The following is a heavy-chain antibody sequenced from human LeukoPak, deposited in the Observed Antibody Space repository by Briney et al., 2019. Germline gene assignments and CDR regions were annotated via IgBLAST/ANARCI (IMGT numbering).Heavy chain of an antibody. CDR3: AKVDASCSSTSCYQTFDY. Sequence: PGGSLRLSCAASGFTFSSYAMSWVRQAPGKGLEWVSAISGSGGSTYYADSVKGRFTISRDNSKNTLYLQMNSLRAEDTAVYYCAKVDASCSSTSCYQTFDYWGQGTLVTVSS. V-gene: IGHV3-23*01. D-gene: IGHD2-2*01. J-gene: IGHJ4*02. CDR2: ISGSGGST. CDR1: GFTFSSYA.